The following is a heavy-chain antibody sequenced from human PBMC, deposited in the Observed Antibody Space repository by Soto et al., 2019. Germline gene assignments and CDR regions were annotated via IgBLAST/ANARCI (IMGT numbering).Heavy chain of an antibody. CDR2: ISSSGGST. CDR3: MRPAPRGRHYFYFGMDV. Sequence: EVQLLESGGGLVQPGGSLRLSCAASGFTFSSYAMSWVRQAPGKGLEWVAGISSSGGSTYYADSVKGRFTISRDNSKNTLFRRMNRPRVEDTAVYYCMRPAPRGRHYFYFGMDVWGQGTTVTVFS. J-gene: IGHJ6*02. V-gene: IGHV3-23*01. CDR1: GFTFSSYA. D-gene: IGHD3-10*01.